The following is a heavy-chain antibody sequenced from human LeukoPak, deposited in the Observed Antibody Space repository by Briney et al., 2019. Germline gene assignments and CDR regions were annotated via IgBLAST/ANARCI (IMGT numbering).Heavy chain of an antibody. CDR3: ARGSRPVYNLLTGKRYFDY. CDR2: INPNSGGT. CDR1: GYTFAGYY. D-gene: IGHD3-9*01. Sequence: VASVKVSCKASGYTFAGYYMHWVRQAPGQGLEWMGWINPNSGGTNYAQKFRGRLTMTRDMSTSTVYMELSSLRSEDTAVYYCARGSRPVYNLLTGKRYFDYWGQGTLVTVSS. J-gene: IGHJ4*02. V-gene: IGHV1-2*02.